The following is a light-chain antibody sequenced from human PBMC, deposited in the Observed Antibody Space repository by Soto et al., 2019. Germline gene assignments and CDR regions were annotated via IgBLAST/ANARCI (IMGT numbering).Light chain of an antibody. V-gene: IGKV3-15*01. J-gene: IGKJ1*01. CDR3: QQYNNWPPWT. Sequence: MTQSPSTLSASVGDRVTITCRASQTITRWLAWYQQKPGQAPRLLIYGASTRATGIPARFSGSGSGTEFTLTISSLQSEDFAVYYCQQYNNWPPWTFGQGTKVEIK. CDR1: QTITRW. CDR2: GAS.